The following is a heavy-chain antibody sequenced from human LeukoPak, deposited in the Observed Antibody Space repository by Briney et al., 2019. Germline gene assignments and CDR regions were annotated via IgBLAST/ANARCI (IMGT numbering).Heavy chain of an antibody. CDR2: ISSNGGST. CDR3: AGAYSSSSTDAFDI. CDR1: GFTFSSYA. D-gene: IGHD6-6*01. J-gene: IGHJ3*02. Sequence: GGSLRLSCAASGFTFSSYAMHWVRQAPGKGLEYVSAISSNGGSTYYANSVKGRFTISRDNSKNTLYLQMGSLRAEDMAVYYRAGAYSSSSTDAFDIWGQGTMVTVSS. V-gene: IGHV3-64*01.